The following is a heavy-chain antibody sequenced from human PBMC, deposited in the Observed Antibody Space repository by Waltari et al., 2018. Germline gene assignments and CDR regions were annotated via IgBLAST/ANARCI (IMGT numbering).Heavy chain of an antibody. D-gene: IGHD1-7*01. CDR1: GFTFSSYE. CDR2: ISSSGSTI. Sequence: EVQLVESGGGLVQPGGSLRLSCAASGFTFSSYEMNWVRQAPGNGLDWVSDISSSGSTIDDADSVKGRFTISRDNAKNSLYRQMNSLRAEDTAVYYCARGANGVWGELQHFDYWGQGTLVTVSS. V-gene: IGHV3-48*03. J-gene: IGHJ4*02. CDR3: ARGANGVWGELQHFDY.